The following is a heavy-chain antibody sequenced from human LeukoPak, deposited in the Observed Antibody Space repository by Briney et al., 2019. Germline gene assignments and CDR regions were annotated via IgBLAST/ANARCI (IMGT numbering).Heavy chain of an antibody. J-gene: IGHJ5*02. CDR1: GFTFSNAW. D-gene: IGHD3-10*01. V-gene: IGHV3-49*04. Sequence: GGSLRLSCAASGFTFSNAWMSWVRQAPGKGLEWVGFIRSKAYGGTTEYAASVKGRFTISRDDSKSIAYLQMNSLKTEDTAVYYCTRVQLWFGEPNWFDPWGQGTLVTVSS. CDR3: TRVQLWFGEPNWFDP. CDR2: IRSKAYGGTT.